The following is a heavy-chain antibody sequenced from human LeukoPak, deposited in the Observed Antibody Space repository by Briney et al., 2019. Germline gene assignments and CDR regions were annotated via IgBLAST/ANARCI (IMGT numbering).Heavy chain of an antibody. CDR1: GFAFSSYA. V-gene: IGHV3-64*01. Sequence: GGSLRLSCAASGFAFSSYAMHWVRQAPGKGLEYVSAISSSGGSTYYANSVKGRFTISRDNSKNTLYLQMGSLRAEDMAVYYCWTYYYDSSGYYQDFDYWGQGTLVTVSS. D-gene: IGHD3-22*01. J-gene: IGHJ4*02. CDR3: WTYYYDSSGYYQDFDY. CDR2: ISSSGGST.